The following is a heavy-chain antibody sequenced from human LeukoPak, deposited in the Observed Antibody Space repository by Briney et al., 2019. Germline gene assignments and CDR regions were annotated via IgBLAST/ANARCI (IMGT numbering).Heavy chain of an antibody. V-gene: IGHV3-30*18. CDR1: GFTFSSYG. J-gene: IGHJ6*04. CDR3: AKLGYCSSTSCYGWDMDV. CDR2: ISYDGSNK. D-gene: IGHD2-2*01. Sequence: PGGSLRLSCAASGFTFSSYGMHWVRQAPGKGLEWVAVISYDGSNKYYADSVKGRFTISRDNSKNTLYLQMSSLRAEDTAVYYCAKLGYCSSTSCYGWDMDVWGKGTTVTVSS.